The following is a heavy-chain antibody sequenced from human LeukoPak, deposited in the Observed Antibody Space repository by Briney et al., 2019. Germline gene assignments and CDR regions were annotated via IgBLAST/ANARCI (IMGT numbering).Heavy chain of an antibody. J-gene: IGHJ3*02. V-gene: IGHV4-34*01. D-gene: IGHD6-6*01. Sequence: PSETLSLTCAVYGGSFSGYYWSWIRQPPGKGLEWIGEICHSGSTNYNPSLKSRVTISVDKSKNQFSLKLSSVTAADTAVYYCAGGARGPRGAFDIWGQGTMVTVSS. CDR2: ICHSGST. CDR1: GGSFSGYY. CDR3: AGGARGPRGAFDI.